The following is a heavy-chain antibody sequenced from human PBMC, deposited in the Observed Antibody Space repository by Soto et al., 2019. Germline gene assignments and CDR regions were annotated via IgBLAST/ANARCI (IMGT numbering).Heavy chain of an antibody. V-gene: IGHV3-30*18. D-gene: IGHD2-21*02. J-gene: IGHJ6*02. CDR2: ISYDGSNK. Sequence: QVQLVESGGGVVQPGRSLRLSCAASGFTFSSYGMHWVRQAPGKGLEWVAVISYDGSNKYYADSVKGRFTISRDNSKNAVYLQMNRLRAEDTAVYYCAKDRGDIVVVPAIPCYYYGMDVWGQGTTVTVAS. CDR3: AKDRGDIVVVPAIPCYYYGMDV. CDR1: GFTFSSYG.